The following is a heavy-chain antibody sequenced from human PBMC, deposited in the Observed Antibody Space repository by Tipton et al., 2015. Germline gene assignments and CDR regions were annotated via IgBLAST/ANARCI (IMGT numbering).Heavy chain of an antibody. CDR1: GGSFYTYY. J-gene: IGHJ6*02. CDR2: IYHSGTT. Sequence: SLTCSLSGGSFYTYYGTWIRQPPGQGLEWIGEIYHSGTTNYNPSLRGRFTISLRTSKNQLSLKVDSVTAADTAIYYCARGGSPIIEMAYHHYGLDVWGQGTTVTVSS. V-gene: IGHV4-34*01. CDR3: ARGGSPIIEMAYHHYGLDV. D-gene: IGHD5-24*01.